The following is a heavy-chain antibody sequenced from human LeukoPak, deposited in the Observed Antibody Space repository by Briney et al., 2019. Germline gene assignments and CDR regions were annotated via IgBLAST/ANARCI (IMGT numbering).Heavy chain of an antibody. Sequence: ASVTVSYMASGYTFTDYYMHWVRQAPGQGREGMGWINPNSGGTNYAQKFQGRVTMTRDMSTSTVYMELSSLRSEDTAVYYCARAGVPYDSSGYYYGWFDPWGQGTLVTVSS. J-gene: IGHJ5*02. CDR2: INPNSGGT. CDR3: ARAGVPYDSSGYYYGWFDP. V-gene: IGHV1-2*02. CDR1: GYTFTDYY. D-gene: IGHD3-22*01.